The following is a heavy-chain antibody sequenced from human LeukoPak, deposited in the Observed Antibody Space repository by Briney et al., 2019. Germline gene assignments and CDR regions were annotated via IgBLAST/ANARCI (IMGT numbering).Heavy chain of an antibody. V-gene: IGHV1-18*01. CDR1: GYAFTNYD. CDR3: ARDRGIVVVPAANRYFQH. Sequence: ASVKVSCKTSGYAFTNYDINWVRQAPGQGLEWMGWISAYNGNTNYAQKLQGRVTMTTDTSTSTAYMELRSLRSDDTAVYYCARDRGIVVVPAANRYFQHWGQGTLVTVSS. D-gene: IGHD2-2*01. J-gene: IGHJ1*01. CDR2: ISAYNGNT.